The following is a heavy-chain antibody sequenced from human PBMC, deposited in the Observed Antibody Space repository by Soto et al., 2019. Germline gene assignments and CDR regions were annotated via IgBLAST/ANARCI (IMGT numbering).Heavy chain of an antibody. J-gene: IGHJ3*02. CDR3: ARLYGWAFDI. CDR1: GGSISSYY. V-gene: IGHV4-59*08. D-gene: IGHD3-16*01. Sequence: QVQLQESGPGLVKPSETLSLTCTVSGGSISSYYWSWIRQPPGKGLEWIGYIYYRGSTNYHPSLKSRVTISVDTPKNQFSLKLSSLTAADTAVYYCARLYGWAFDIWGQGTMVTVSS. CDR2: IYYRGST.